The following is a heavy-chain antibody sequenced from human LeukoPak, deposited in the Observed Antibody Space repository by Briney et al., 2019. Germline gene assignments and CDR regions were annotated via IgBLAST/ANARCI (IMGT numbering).Heavy chain of an antibody. CDR3: AKRGLAASGTDY. CDR2: ISGGGGST. D-gene: IGHD6-13*01. V-gene: IGHV3-23*01. J-gene: IGHJ4*02. Sequence: PGGSLRLSCAASGFTFSSYVMSWVRQAPGKGLEWVSTISGGGGSTYYADSAKGRFTISRDNSRNTFYLQMNSLRAEDTAVYYCAKRGLAASGTDYWGQGTLVTVSS. CDR1: GFTFSSYV.